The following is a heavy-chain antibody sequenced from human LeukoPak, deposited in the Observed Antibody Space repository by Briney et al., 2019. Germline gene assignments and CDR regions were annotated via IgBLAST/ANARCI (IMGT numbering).Heavy chain of an antibody. CDR2: INHSGST. V-gene: IGHV4-34*01. CDR3: ARGEGLRYLYQNWFDP. Sequence: SETLSLTCAVYGGPFSGYYWSWIRQPPGKGLEWIGEINHSGSTNYNTSLKSRVTISVDTSKNQFSLKLSSVTAADTAVYYCARGEGLRYLYQNWFDPWGQGTLVTVSS. D-gene: IGHD3-9*01. CDR1: GGPFSGYY. J-gene: IGHJ5*02.